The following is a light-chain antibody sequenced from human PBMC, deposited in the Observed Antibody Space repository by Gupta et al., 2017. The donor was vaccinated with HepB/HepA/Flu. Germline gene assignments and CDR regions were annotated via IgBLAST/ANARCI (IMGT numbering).Light chain of an antibody. V-gene: IGKV3-20*01. CDR3: QQYGSSPGWT. Sequence: DIVLTQSPGTLSLSPGERATLSCRASQSVSSSYLAWYQQKPGQAPRLLIYAASSRATGIPDRFSGSGSGTDFTLTISGLEPEDFAVYYCQQYGSSPGWTFGQGTKVEIK. CDR1: QSVSSSY. J-gene: IGKJ1*01. CDR2: AAS.